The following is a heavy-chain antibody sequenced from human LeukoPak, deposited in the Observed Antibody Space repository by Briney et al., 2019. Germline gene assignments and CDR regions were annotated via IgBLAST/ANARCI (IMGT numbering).Heavy chain of an antibody. CDR1: GGSISSSSYY. D-gene: IGHD1-26*01. Sequence: SETLSLTCTVSGGSISSSSYYWSWIRQPPGKGLEWIGYIYYSGSTNYNPSLKSRVTISVDTSKNQFSLKLSSVTAADTAVYYCAREWVGAQNVFDYWGQGTLVTVSS. CDR3: AREWVGAQNVFDY. V-gene: IGHV4-61*01. CDR2: IYYSGST. J-gene: IGHJ4*02.